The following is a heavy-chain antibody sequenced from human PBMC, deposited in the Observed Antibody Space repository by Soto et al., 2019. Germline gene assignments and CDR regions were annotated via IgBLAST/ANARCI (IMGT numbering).Heavy chain of an antibody. Sequence: SETLSLTCTVSGGSISSYYWSWIRQPPGKGLEWIGYIYYSGSTNYNPSLKSRVTISVDTSKNQFSLKLSSVTAADTAVYYCARTAHETTVLYYWGQGTLVTVSS. CDR3: ARTAHETTVLYY. V-gene: IGHV4-59*08. CDR1: GGSISSYY. CDR2: IYYSGST. J-gene: IGHJ4*02. D-gene: IGHD4-4*01.